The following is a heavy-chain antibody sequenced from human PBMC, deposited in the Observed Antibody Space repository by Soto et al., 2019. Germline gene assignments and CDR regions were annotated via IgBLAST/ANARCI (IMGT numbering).Heavy chain of an antibody. V-gene: IGHV4-59*01. D-gene: IGHD3-10*01. CDR2: IHYSGST. Sequence: SETLCLTCTVSGGSISGYYWSWIRQPPGKGLEWIGYIHYSGSTDYNPSLKSRVTISVDTSKNQFSLKLNSVTAADTAVYYCARGGPSSKWLDPWGQGTLVTVSS. J-gene: IGHJ5*02. CDR3: ARGGPSSKWLDP. CDR1: GGSISGYY.